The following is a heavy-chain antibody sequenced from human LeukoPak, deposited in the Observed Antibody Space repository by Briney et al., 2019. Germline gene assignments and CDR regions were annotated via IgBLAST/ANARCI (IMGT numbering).Heavy chain of an antibody. D-gene: IGHD6-6*01. CDR3: ARVRYSSSPY. J-gene: IGHJ4*02. CDR2: ISSSGSTI. Sequence: PGRSLRLSCAASGFTFSSYEMNWVRQAPGKGLEWVSYISSSGSTIYYADSVKGRFTISRDNAKNSLYLQMNSLRAEDTAVYYCARVRYSSSPYWGQGTLVTVSS. V-gene: IGHV3-48*03. CDR1: GFTFSSYE.